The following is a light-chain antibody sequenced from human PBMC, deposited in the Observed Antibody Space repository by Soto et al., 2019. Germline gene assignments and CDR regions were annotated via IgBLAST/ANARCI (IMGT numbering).Light chain of an antibody. CDR1: QSFSSTY. CDR2: DAS. V-gene: IGKV3-11*01. CDR3: QQRSKWPPEVT. Sequence: EVVMTQSAATLSVSPGERATLSCRASQSFSSTYLAWYQQKPGQAPRLLIYDASNRATGISARFSGSGSGTDFTLTISSLEPEDFAVYYCQQRSKWPPEVTFGQGTRLEI. J-gene: IGKJ5*01.